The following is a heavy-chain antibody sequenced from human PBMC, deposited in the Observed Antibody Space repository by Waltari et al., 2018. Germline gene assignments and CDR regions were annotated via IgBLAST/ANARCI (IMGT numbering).Heavy chain of an antibody. J-gene: IGHJ6*02. V-gene: IGHV1-3*01. CDR2: INAGNGNT. CDR1: GYTFTSYA. D-gene: IGHD6-19*01. Sequence: QVQLVQSGAEVKKPGASVKVSCKASGYTFTSYAMHWVRQAPGQRLEWMGWINAGNGNTKYSQKFQGRVTINRDTSASTAYMELSSLRSEDTSVYYCARGLAVAGTGAEYYYGLDVWGQGTTVTVSS. CDR3: ARGLAVAGTGAEYYYGLDV.